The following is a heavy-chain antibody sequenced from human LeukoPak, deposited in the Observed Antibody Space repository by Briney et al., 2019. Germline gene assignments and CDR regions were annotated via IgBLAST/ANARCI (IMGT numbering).Heavy chain of an antibody. D-gene: IGHD3-3*01. CDR2: IYTSGST. CDR1: GGSFSGYY. Sequence: SETLSLTCAVYGGSFSGYYWSWIRQPAGKGLEWIGRIYTSGSTNYNPSLKSRVTISLDTSKNPFSLKLSSVAAADTGVYYCARRGLFEWLSSYYYYYMDVWGKGTTVTVSS. J-gene: IGHJ6*03. V-gene: IGHV4-59*10. CDR3: ARRGLFEWLSSYYYYYMDV.